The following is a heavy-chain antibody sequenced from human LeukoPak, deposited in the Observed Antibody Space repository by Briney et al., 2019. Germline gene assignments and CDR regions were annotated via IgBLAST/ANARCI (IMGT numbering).Heavy chain of an antibody. Sequence: PGGSLRLSCAASGFTFSNYGMNWVRQAPGKGLEWVSIISGSGGSTYYADSVKGRFTISRDNSKNTLYLQMNSLRAEDTAVYYCAKSSSGRNIFDLWGQGTLVTVSS. CDR3: AKSSSGRNIFDL. CDR1: GFTFSNYG. V-gene: IGHV3-23*01. J-gene: IGHJ4*02. CDR2: ISGSGGST. D-gene: IGHD6-19*01.